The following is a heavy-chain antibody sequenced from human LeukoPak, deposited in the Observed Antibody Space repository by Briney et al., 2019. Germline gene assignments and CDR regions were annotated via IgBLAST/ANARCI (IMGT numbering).Heavy chain of an antibody. CDR2: INYSGST. CDR1: GGSISSSY. V-gene: IGHV4-59*01. D-gene: IGHD4-23*01. Sequence: PAETLSLTCTVSGGSISSSYWSWIRQPPGKGLEWIGYINYSGSTKYNPSLKSRVTISEDTSKNQFSLNMTSVTDADTAVYYCARVSRWQLPYFDFWGQGALVTVSS. J-gene: IGHJ4*02. CDR3: ARVSRWQLPYFDF.